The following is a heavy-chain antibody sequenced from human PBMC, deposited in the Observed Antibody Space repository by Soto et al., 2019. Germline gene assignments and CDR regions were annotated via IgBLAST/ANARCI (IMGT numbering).Heavy chain of an antibody. Sequence: QMQLVQSGAEVTKPGSSVKVSCEAVGGIFVNYGFSWIRQAPGQGLEWMGGILPMFDKPNDAEKFRGRVTITADKSTTTVYMEVTNARSDDTAVYYCERDNELSPTLYGMDVWGQGTTVIVSS. J-gene: IGHJ6*02. CDR3: ERDNELSPTLYGMDV. CDR1: GGIFVNYG. CDR2: ILPMFDKP. V-gene: IGHV1-69*06. D-gene: IGHD2-15*01.